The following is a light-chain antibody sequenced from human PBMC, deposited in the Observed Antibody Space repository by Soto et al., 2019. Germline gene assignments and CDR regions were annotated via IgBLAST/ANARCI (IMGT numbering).Light chain of an antibody. Sequence: QSVLTQPASVSGSPGQSVTISCTGTSSDFGSYNFVSWYQHHPGTVPKVIIYETSKRPSGVSDCFSGSKSGNTASLTISGLQAEDEADYYCFSFTSTHTHVFGSGTKVTVL. CDR3: FSFTSTHTHV. J-gene: IGLJ1*01. CDR2: ETS. CDR1: SSDFGSYNF. V-gene: IGLV2-23*01.